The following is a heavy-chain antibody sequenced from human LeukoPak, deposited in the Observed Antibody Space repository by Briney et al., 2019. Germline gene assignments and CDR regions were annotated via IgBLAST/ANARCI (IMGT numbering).Heavy chain of an antibody. CDR1: GGSISTYY. Sequence: SETLSLTCSVSGGSISTYYWTFIRQPAGKGLEYIGHVYADGSTNYNPSLKSRVIMSLDTSKNQSSLKLSSVTAADTAMYYCASSYYYDSSGYYPFPDYWGQGTLVTVSS. CDR3: ASSYYYDSSGYYPFPDY. J-gene: IGHJ4*02. CDR2: VYADGST. V-gene: IGHV4-4*07. D-gene: IGHD3-22*01.